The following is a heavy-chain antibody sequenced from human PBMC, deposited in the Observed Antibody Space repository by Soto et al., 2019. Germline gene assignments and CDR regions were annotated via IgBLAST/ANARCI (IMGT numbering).Heavy chain of an antibody. CDR3: ARSTGSYSYYGMDV. D-gene: IGHD1-26*01. CDR1: GYTLTDYY. J-gene: IGHJ6*02. CDR2: INPKNGDT. Sequence: ASVQVSCKASGYTLTDYYMHWVRQAPGQGLEWMGWINPKNGDTNSAQKFRGGVTMTRDTSISTAYLELSSLRSDDTAVYYCARSTGSYSYYGMDVWGQGTTVTVSS. V-gene: IGHV1-2*02.